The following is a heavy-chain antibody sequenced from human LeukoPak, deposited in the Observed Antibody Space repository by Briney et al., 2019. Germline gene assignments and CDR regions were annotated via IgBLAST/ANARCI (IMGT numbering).Heavy chain of an antibody. Sequence: ASVKVSXKASGYTFTSYDINWVRQATGQGLEWMGWMNPNSGNTGYAQKFQGRVTMTRNTSISTAYMELSSLRSEDTAVYYCARGAPNLGYCSGGSCYHFDYWGQGTLVTVSS. J-gene: IGHJ4*02. D-gene: IGHD2-15*01. CDR3: ARGAPNLGYCSGGSCYHFDY. CDR2: MNPNSGNT. CDR1: GYTFTSYD. V-gene: IGHV1-8*01.